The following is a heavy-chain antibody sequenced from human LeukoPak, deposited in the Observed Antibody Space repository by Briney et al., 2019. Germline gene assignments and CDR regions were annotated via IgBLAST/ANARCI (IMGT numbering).Heavy chain of an antibody. D-gene: IGHD2-15*01. CDR3: AKDLVYCSGGSCYSNWFDP. CDR2: ISYDGSNK. J-gene: IGHJ5*02. CDR1: GFTVSSCG. V-gene: IGHV3-30*18. Sequence: PGRSLRLSCAASGFTVSSCGMHWVRQAPGKGLEWVAVISYDGSNKYYADSVKGRFTISRDNSKNTLYLQMNSLRAEDTAVYYCAKDLVYCSGGSCYSNWFDPWGQGTLVTVSS.